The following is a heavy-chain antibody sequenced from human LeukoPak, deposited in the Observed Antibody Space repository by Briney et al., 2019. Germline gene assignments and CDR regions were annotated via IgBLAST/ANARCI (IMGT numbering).Heavy chain of an antibody. J-gene: IGHJ3*02. CDR3: ARVESWERSGSSQDAFDI. CDR1: GYTFTSYG. CDR2: ISAYNGNT. Sequence: VSVKVSCKASGYTFTSYGISWVRQAPGQGLEWMEWISAYNGNTNYAQKLQGRVTMTTDTSTSTVYMELSSLRSEDTAVYYCARVESWERSGSSQDAFDIWGQGTMVTVSS. D-gene: IGHD1-26*01. V-gene: IGHV1-18*01.